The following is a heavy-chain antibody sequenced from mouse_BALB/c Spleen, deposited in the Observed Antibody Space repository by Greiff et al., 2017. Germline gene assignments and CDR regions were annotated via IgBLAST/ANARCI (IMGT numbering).Heavy chain of an antibody. D-gene: IGHD1-2*01. CDR1: GFNIKDTY. V-gene: IGHV14-3*02. CDR2: IDPANGNT. Sequence: EVKLQESGAELVKPGASVKLSCTASGFNIKDTYMHWVKQRPEQGLEWIGRIDPANGNTKYDPKFQGKATITADTSSNTAYLQLSSLTSEDTAVYYCARSNGYLYAMDYWGQGTSVTVSS. CDR3: ARSNGYLYAMDY. J-gene: IGHJ4*01.